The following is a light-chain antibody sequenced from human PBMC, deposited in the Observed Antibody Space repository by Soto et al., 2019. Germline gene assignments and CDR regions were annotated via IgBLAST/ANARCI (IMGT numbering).Light chain of an antibody. J-gene: IGKJ1*01. CDR1: QSVSSSY. CDR2: GAS. Sequence: EIVLTQSPGTLSLSPGERATLSCRASQSVSSSYLAWYQQKPGQAPMLLIYGASSRATGIPDRFSGSGSGTDFTLTISRLEPEDRAVYWCQQYGDSPRTFGQGTKVDIK. CDR3: QQYGDSPRT. V-gene: IGKV3-20*01.